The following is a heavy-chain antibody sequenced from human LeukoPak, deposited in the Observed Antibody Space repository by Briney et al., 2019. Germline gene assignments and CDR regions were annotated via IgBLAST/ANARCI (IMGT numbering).Heavy chain of an antibody. J-gene: IGHJ4*02. CDR3: AKDGGYYYDSSGYYPESV. CDR2: ISYDGSNK. Sequence: PGGSLRLSCAASGFTFGSYGMHWVRQAPGKGLEWVAVISYDGSNKYYADSVKGRFTISRDNSKNTLYLQMNSLRAEDTAVYYCAKDGGYYYDSSGYYPESVWGQGTLVTVSS. CDR1: GFTFGSYG. V-gene: IGHV3-30*18. D-gene: IGHD3-22*01.